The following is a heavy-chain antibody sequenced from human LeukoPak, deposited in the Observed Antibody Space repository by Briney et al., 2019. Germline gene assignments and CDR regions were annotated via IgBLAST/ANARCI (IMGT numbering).Heavy chain of an antibody. CDR3: AREGDESSFDY. J-gene: IGHJ4*02. V-gene: IGHV3-48*02. Sequence: ETLSLTCAVYGGSFSGYYWSWVRQAPGKGLQWVSYISSSSGTIYYADSVKGRFTISRDNAKNSLFLQMNSLRDEDTAVYYCAREGDESSFDYWGQGTLVTVSS. D-gene: IGHD3-22*01. CDR1: GGSFSGYY. CDR2: ISSSSGTI.